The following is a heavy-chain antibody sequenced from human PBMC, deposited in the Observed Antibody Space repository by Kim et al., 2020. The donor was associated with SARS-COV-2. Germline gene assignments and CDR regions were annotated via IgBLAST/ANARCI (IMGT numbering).Heavy chain of an antibody. CDR1: GFTFSSYG. Sequence: GGSLRLSCAASGFTFSSYGMHWVRQAPGKGLEWVAFITDDGNSSNYADSVKGRFTISRDNSKNTLHLQLNSLRAEDTAVYYCASGYRYGYFGWDWLFDY. J-gene: IGHJ4*01. D-gene: IGHD5-18*01. V-gene: IGHV3-30*03. CDR3: ASGYRYGYFGWDWLFDY. CDR2: ITDDGNSS.